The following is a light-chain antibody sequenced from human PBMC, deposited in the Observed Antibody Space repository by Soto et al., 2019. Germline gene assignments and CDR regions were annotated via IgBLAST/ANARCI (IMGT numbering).Light chain of an antibody. V-gene: IGKV1-39*01. Sequence: DIQMTQSPSSLSASVGDRVTITCRASQSIHNYLNWYQQKPGKAPKLLIYTASGLQSGVPSRFSGGRSGSFFTLIITSLQPEDCATCFCQQSYITPLTFGPGTKVDI. J-gene: IGKJ3*01. CDR1: QSIHNY. CDR3: QQSYITPLT. CDR2: TAS.